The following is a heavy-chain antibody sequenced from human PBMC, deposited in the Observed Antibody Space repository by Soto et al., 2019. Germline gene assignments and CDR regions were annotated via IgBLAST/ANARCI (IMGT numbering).Heavy chain of an antibody. CDR2: IIPIFGTA. CDR1: GGTFSSYA. CDR3: ARDYYDSSGYQVDYYYYGMDV. D-gene: IGHD3-22*01. J-gene: IGHJ6*02. Sequence: QVQLVQSGAEVKKPGSSVKVSCKASGGTFSSYAISWVRQAPGQGLEWMGGIIPIFGTANYAQKFQGRVTITVDKSTSTAYMELSSLRSEDTAVYYCARDYYDSSGYQVDYYYYGMDVWGQGTTVTVSS. V-gene: IGHV1-69*06.